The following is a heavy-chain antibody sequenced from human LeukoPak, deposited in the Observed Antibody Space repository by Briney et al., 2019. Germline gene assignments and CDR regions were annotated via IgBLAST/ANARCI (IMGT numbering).Heavy chain of an antibody. Sequence: GRSLRLSCAASGFTFSSYAMHWVRQAPGKGLEWVAVISYDGSNKYYADSVKGRFTISRDNSKNTLYLQMNSLRAEDTAVYYCASLGATTFDYWGQGTLVTVSS. CDR1: GFTFSSYA. CDR2: ISYDGSNK. CDR3: ASLGATTFDY. J-gene: IGHJ4*02. D-gene: IGHD1-26*01. V-gene: IGHV3-30-3*01.